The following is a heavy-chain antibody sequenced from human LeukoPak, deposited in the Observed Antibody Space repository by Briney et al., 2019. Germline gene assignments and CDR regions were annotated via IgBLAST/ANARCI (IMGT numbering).Heavy chain of an antibody. Sequence: ASVKVSCKASGYTFTSYGISWVRQAPGQGLEWMGWISGYNGNTDYAQNLQGRVTMTTDTSTSTAYMELRSLRSDDTAVYYCARGGWIQLWAYYYYMDVWGKGTTVTVSS. D-gene: IGHD5-18*01. CDR2: ISGYNGNT. J-gene: IGHJ6*03. CDR3: ARGGWIQLWAYYYYMDV. CDR1: GYTFTSYG. V-gene: IGHV1-18*01.